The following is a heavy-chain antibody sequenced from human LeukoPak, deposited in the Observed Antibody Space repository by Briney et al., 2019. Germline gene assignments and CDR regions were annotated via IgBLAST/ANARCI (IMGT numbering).Heavy chain of an antibody. CDR3: ARGRPSIAAAVGAFDI. J-gene: IGHJ3*02. CDR2: TYTSGST. CDR1: GGSISSYY. V-gene: IGHV4-4*07. Sequence: SETLSLTCTVSGGSISSYYWSWIRQPAGKGLEWIGRTYTSGSTNYNPSLKSRVTMSVDTSKNQFSLKLSSVTAADTAVYYCARGRPSIAAAVGAFDIWGQGTMVTVSS. D-gene: IGHD6-13*01.